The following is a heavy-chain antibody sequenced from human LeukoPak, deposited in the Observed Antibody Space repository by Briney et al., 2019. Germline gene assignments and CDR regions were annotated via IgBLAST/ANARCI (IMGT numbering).Heavy chain of an antibody. CDR1: GFTFSSYS. CDR3: ATNDYGASDY. Sequence: PGGSLRLSCAASGFTFSSYSMNWVRQAPGKGLEWVSSISSSSSYIYYADSVKGRFTISRDNAKNSLYLQINSLRAEDTAVFYCATNDYGASDYWGQGTLVTVSS. D-gene: IGHD4-17*01. V-gene: IGHV3-21*01. CDR2: ISSSSSYI. J-gene: IGHJ4*02.